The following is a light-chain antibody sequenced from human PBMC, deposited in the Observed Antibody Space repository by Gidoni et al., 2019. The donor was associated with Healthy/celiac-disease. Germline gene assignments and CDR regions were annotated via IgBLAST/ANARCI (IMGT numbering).Light chain of an antibody. J-gene: IGLJ1*01. CDR3: SSYTSSSPYV. V-gene: IGLV2-14*03. CDR1: SSDVGGYNY. CDR2: DVS. Sequence: QSALTQPASVSGSPGQSIPISCTGTSSDVGGYNYVSWYQQHPGKAPKLMIYDVSNRPSGVSNRFSGSKSGNTASLTISGLQAEDAADYYCSSYTSSSPYVFGTGTKVTVL.